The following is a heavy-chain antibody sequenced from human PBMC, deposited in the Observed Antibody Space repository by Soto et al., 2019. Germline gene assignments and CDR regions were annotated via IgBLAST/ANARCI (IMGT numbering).Heavy chain of an antibody. CDR3: AKDFCSNGICYFDY. Sequence: GGSLRLSCAASGFTFSSYAVSWVRQAPGKGLEWVSAISNSGGSTYYADSVKGRFTISRDNSKNTLQLQMDSLRAEDTAVYYCAKDFCSNGICYFDYWGQGTLVTVSS. D-gene: IGHD2-8*01. CDR2: ISNSGGST. V-gene: IGHV3-23*01. CDR1: GFTFSSYA. J-gene: IGHJ4*02.